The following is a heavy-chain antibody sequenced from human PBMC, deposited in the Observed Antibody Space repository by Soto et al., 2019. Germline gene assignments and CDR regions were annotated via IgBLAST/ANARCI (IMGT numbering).Heavy chain of an antibody. J-gene: IGHJ6*02. D-gene: IGHD1-26*01. CDR1: GFSFSSYG. CDR2: ISYDGSNK. V-gene: IGHV3-30*18. CDR3: AKGFGATPRDYYYGMDV. Sequence: PGGSLRLSCAASGFSFSSYGMHWVRQAPGKGLEWVAVISYDGSNKYYADSVKGRFTISRDNSKNTLYLQMNSLRAEDTAVYYCAKGFGATPRDYYYGMDVWGQGTTVTVSS.